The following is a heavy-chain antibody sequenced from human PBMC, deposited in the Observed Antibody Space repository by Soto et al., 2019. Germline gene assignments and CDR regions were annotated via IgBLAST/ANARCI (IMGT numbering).Heavy chain of an antibody. CDR2: ISAYNGNT. V-gene: IGHV1-18*01. D-gene: IGHD3-22*01. J-gene: IGHJ3*02. CDR1: GYTFTSYG. Sequence: QVQLVQSGAEVKKPGASVKVSCKASGYTFTSYGISWVRQAPGQGLEWMGWISAYNGNTNYAQKLQGRVTMTTDTSTSTAYMELRSLRSDDTAVYYCINYYDSSGYYENNAFDIWGQGTMVTVSS. CDR3: INYYDSSGYYENNAFDI.